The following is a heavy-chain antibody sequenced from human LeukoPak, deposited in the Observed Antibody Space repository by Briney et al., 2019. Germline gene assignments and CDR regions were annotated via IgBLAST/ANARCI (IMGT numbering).Heavy chain of an antibody. V-gene: IGHV4-59*01. Sequence: PSETLSLTCTVSGGSISSYYWSWIRQPPGKGLEWIGYIYYSGSTNYNPSLKSRVTISVDTSKNQFSLKLSSVTAADTAVYYCARPTGAVAGTGKGFFDYWGQGTLVTVSS. CDR3: ARPTGAVAGTGKGFFDY. D-gene: IGHD6-19*01. CDR1: GGSISSYY. CDR2: IYYSGST. J-gene: IGHJ4*02.